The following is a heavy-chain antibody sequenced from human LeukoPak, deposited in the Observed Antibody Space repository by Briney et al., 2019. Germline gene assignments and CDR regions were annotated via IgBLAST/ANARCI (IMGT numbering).Heavy chain of an antibody. CDR3: ARGRYSGFFDY. V-gene: IGHV4-34*01. CDR2: INHSANT. D-gene: IGHD5-12*01. Sequence: SETLSLTCTVSGGSISSYYRTWIRQPPGKGLEWIGEINHSANTHYNPSLKSRVTISLDTSKSQFSLNLSSVTAADTAVFYCARGRYSGFFDYWGQGTLVTVSS. CDR1: GGSISSYY. J-gene: IGHJ4*02.